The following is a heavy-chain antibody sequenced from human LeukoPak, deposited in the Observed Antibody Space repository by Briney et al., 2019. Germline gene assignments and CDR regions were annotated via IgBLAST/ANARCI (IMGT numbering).Heavy chain of an antibody. D-gene: IGHD1-1*01. J-gene: IGHJ6*03. CDR1: GGSFSGYY. CDR3: ARHGAYNPFRFTGGYYYYMDV. Sequence: SETLSLTCAVYGGSFSGYYWSWIRQPPGKGLEWIGEINHSGSTNYNPSLKSRVTISVDTSKNQFSLKLSSVTAADTAVYYCARHGAYNPFRFTGGYYYYMDVWGKGTTVTVSS. V-gene: IGHV4-34*01. CDR2: INHSGST.